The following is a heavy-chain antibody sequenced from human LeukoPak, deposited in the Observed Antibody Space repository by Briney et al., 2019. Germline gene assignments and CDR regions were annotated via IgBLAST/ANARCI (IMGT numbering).Heavy chain of an antibody. CDR2: IWYDGSNK. J-gene: IGHJ4*02. CDR1: GFTFSSYG. D-gene: IGHD6-6*01. Sequence: GGSLRLSCAASGFTFSSYGMHWVRQAPGKGLEWVAVIWYDGSNKYYADSVKGRSTISRDNSKNTSYLQMNSLRAEDTAIYCCAKRPDYISSSVHFDYWGQGTLVTVSS. CDR3: AKRPDYISSSVHFDY. V-gene: IGHV3-33*06.